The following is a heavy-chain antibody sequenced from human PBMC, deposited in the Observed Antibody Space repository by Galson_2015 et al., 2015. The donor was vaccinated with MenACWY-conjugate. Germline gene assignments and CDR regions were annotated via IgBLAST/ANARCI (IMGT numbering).Heavy chain of an antibody. Sequence: SLRLSCAASGFTFTGYEFNWVRQAPGKGLEWLSYISKSGSPIYYADFVKGRFTISRYNIKKSLSLEMNSLRAGDTGVYYCARVGTWIHQYFYYMDVWGKGTTVTVSS. CDR3: ARVGTWIHQYFYYMDV. CDR1: GFTFTGYE. V-gene: IGHV3-48*03. CDR2: ISKSGSPI. J-gene: IGHJ6*03. D-gene: IGHD5-18*01.